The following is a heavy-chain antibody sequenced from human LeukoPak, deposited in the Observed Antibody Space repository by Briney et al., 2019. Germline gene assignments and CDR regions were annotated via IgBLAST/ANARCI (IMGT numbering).Heavy chain of an antibody. J-gene: IGHJ4*02. V-gene: IGHV3-30*02. CDR1: GFTFSSYD. CDR3: AKAGAMILQHYFDY. CDR2: IRYDGSNK. Sequence: GGSLRLSCAASGFTFSSYDMYWVRQAPGKGLEWVTFIRYDGSNKYYADSVKGRFTISRDNSKNTLYLHMNSLRPEGTALYYCAKAGAMILQHYFDYWGQGTLVTVSS. D-gene: IGHD3-22*01.